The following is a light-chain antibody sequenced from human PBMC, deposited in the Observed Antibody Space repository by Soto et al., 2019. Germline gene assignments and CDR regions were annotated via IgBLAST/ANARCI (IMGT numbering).Light chain of an antibody. CDR1: QSISSTY. CDR2: GAS. J-gene: IGKJ2*01. Sequence: PGERATLSCRASQSISSTYLAWYQQKPGQAPRLLIYGASNRATGIPDRFSASGSGTDFTLTISRLEPQDFAVYYCQRFGSSPYTFGQGTKLEIK. CDR3: QRFGSSPYT. V-gene: IGKV3-20*01.